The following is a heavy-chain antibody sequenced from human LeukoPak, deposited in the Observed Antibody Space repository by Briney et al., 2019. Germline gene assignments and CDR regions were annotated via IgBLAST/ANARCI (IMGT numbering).Heavy chain of an antibody. CDR1: GFTLSSYW. CDR2: IRYDGSNK. V-gene: IGHV3-30*02. CDR3: AKDAGHCSSTSCAGGD. D-gene: IGHD2-2*01. Sequence: VGSLRLSCATSGFTLSSYWMSWVRQAPRKGLEWVAFIRYDGSNKYYADSVKGRFTISRDNSKNTLYLQMKSLRAEATAVYYCAKDAGHCSSTSCAGGDWGQGTLVTVSS. J-gene: IGHJ4*02.